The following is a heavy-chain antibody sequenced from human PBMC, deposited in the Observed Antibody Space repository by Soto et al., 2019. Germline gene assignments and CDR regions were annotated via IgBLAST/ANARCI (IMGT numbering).Heavy chain of an antibody. D-gene: IGHD6-19*01. J-gene: IGHJ4*02. CDR2: IQSDGSST. CDR1: GFTLSSYW. V-gene: IGHV3-74*01. Sequence: EVQLVESGGGSVQPGGSLRLSCAASGFTLSSYWMHWVRQAPGMGLVWVSRIQSDGSSTDYADSVKGRFTISRDNAKNTLYLQMDSLRVEATAVYYCAIEQAVAGTTFDYWGQGTLVTVSS. CDR3: AIEQAVAGTTFDY.